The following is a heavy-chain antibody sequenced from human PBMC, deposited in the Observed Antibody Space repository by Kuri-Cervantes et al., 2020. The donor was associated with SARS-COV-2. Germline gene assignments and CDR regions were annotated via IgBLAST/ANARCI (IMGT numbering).Heavy chain of an antibody. CDR1: GYTFTGYY. D-gene: IGHD2-8*01. J-gene: IGHJ4*02. CDR2: INPNSGGT. V-gene: IGHV1-2*04. Sequence: ASVKVSCKASGYTFTGYYMHWVRQAPGQGLEWMGWINPNSGGTNYAQKFQGWVTMTRDTSISTAYMELSSLRSEDTAVYYCARDDCTNGVCWIDYWGQGTLVTVSS. CDR3: ARDDCTNGVCWIDY.